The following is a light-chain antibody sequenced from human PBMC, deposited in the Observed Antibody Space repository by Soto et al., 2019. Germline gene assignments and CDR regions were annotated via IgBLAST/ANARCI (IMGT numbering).Light chain of an antibody. CDR3: QQYHWAPDT. CDR2: GAS. CDR1: QIVGGDT. J-gene: IGKJ5*01. Sequence: IVLAQSPGTLSLSPGERATLSCRASQIVGGDTLAWFQQRPGQAPRLVIYGASNRAAGIPDRFSGCGSGTDFTLTVSRLEPEDFAMYYCQQYHWAPDTFGQGTRLEIK. V-gene: IGKV3-20*01.